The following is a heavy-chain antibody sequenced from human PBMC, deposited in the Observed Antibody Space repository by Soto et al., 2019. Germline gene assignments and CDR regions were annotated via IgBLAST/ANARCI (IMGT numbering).Heavy chain of an antibody. V-gene: IGHV1-18*01. CDR2: INGYTGNT. CDR3: ARSWVTGKGGIDV. Sequence: QVQLVQSGAEVKKPGASVKVSCKASGYTFTSYGLSWVRQAPGQGLEWMGWINGYTGNTNYAQKLQGRVTMTTDSSTNTAYLALWTLISDDTAVYYCARSWVTGKGGIDVWGQGTTVTVSS. CDR1: GYTFTSYG. D-gene: IGHD3-16*01. J-gene: IGHJ6*02.